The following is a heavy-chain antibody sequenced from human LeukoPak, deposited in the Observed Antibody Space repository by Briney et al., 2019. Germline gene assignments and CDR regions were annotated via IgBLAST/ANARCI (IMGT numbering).Heavy chain of an antibody. J-gene: IGHJ4*02. V-gene: IGHV3-66*02. D-gene: IGHD1-26*01. CDR1: VFTFSNKY. CDR3: ARGSGSYFTDYFDY. CDR2: LYNAGST. Sequence: GGSLRLSCVASVFTFSNKYMSWVRQAPGKGLEWVSVLYNAGSTYYADSVKGRFTISRDNSKNTLYLQMGSLRAEDMAVYYCARGSGSYFTDYFDYWGQGTLVTVSS.